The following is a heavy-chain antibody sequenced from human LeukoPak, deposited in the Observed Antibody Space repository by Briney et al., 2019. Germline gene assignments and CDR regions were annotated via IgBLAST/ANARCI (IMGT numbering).Heavy chain of an antibody. V-gene: IGHV1-69*04. J-gene: IGHJ4*02. D-gene: IGHD1-1*01. Sequence: GASVKVSCKASGGTFSSYAISWVRQAPGQGLEWMGRIIPNIGIANYAQKFPGRVTSTADKSTSTTYMEMSSLRSEDTAVYYCARGGGTGSNHFDYWGQGTLVTVSS. CDR1: GGTFSSYA. CDR2: IIPNIGIA. CDR3: ARGGGTGSNHFDY.